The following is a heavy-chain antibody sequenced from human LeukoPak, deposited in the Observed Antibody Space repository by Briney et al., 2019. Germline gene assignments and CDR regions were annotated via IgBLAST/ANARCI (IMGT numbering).Heavy chain of an antibody. CDR3: TRVPGDNFWSGYSGGGHDY. D-gene: IGHD3-3*01. J-gene: IGHJ4*02. V-gene: IGHV3-49*04. Sequence: GGSLRLSCTASGFTFGDYPMSWVRQAPGKGLEWVGFISSKAYGGTTEYAASVKGRFTISRDDSKTIAYLQMSSLKTEDTAVYFCTRVPGDNFWSGYSGGGHDYWGQGTLVTVSS. CDR1: GFTFGDYP. CDR2: ISSKAYGGTT.